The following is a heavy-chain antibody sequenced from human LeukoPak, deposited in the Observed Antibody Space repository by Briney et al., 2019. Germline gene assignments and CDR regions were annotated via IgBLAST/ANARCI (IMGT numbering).Heavy chain of an antibody. V-gene: IGHV3-30*03. J-gene: IGHJ4*02. CDR2: LSSGGINK. D-gene: IGHD2-15*01. CDR3: ARDHAGSGRAFDY. Sequence: GGSLRLSCAASGFTFSTYGIHWVRQAPGKGLEWVGLLSSGGINKHYADSVKGRFIISRDNSMNTLYLQMNSLGVEDTAVYYCARDHAGSGRAFDYWGQGALVTVSS. CDR1: GFTFSTYG.